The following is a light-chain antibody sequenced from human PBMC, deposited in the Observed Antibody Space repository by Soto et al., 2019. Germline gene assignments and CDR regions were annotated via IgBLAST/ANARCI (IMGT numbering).Light chain of an antibody. V-gene: IGKV2-28*01. CDR1: QSLLHSNGYNY. J-gene: IGKJ1*01. CDR2: LGS. Sequence: DIVMTQSPLSLHVTPGQPASISCSSSQSLLHSNGYNYLDWYLQKPGHSPQLLIYLGSNRASGVPDRFSGSGSGTDFTLKISRVEAEDVGVYYCMQPLQSWTVGPGTQVDIK. CDR3: MQPLQSWT.